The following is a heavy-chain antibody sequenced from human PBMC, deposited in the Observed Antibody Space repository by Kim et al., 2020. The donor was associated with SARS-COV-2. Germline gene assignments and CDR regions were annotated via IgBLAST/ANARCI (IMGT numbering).Heavy chain of an antibody. J-gene: IGHJ6*02. Sequence: LRSRVTISVDTSKNQFSLKRSSVTAADTAVYYCARRTTVTTVWYYYYGMDVWGQGTTVTVSS. D-gene: IGHD4-17*01. CDR3: ARRTTVTTVWYYYYGMDV. V-gene: IGHV4-39*01.